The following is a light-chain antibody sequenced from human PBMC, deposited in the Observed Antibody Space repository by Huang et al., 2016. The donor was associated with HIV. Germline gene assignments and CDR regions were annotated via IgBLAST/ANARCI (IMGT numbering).Light chain of an antibody. V-gene: IGKV3-15*01. J-gene: IGKJ1*01. CDR3: QQYNDWPRS. CDR2: AAS. CDR1: QNINPN. Sequence: EIVMPHSPGTLSVAPGERATLSCRASQNINPNLAWFQQKPCQAPRLLIYAASTRTADFPARFSGSGSRTECTLTISSLQSEDIAVYYCQQYNDWPRSFGKGTKVEIK.